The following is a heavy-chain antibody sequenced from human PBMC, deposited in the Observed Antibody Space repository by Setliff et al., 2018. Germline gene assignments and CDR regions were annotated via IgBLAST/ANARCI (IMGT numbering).Heavy chain of an antibody. Sequence: SETLSLTCTVSGGSISSGSDYWAWIRQPPGKGLEWLGTVYHSGSTYYNPSLKSRVTMSVDTSKNLFSLKLNSVTAADTALYYCARHVKVATEYFDCWGQGTLVTVSS. V-gene: IGHV4-39*01. D-gene: IGHD5-12*01. CDR1: GGSISSGSDY. CDR2: VYHSGST. CDR3: ARHVKVATEYFDC. J-gene: IGHJ4*02.